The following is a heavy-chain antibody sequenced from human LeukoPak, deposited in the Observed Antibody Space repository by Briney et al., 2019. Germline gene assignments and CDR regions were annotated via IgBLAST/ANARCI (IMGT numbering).Heavy chain of an antibody. V-gene: IGHV1-8*02. CDR1: GYTFTSYD. Sequence: ASVKVSCKASGYTFTSYDINWVRQATGQGLEWMGWMNPNSGNTGYAQKFQGRVTMTRNTSISTAYMELSSLRSEDTAVYYCARGRYSSSWYRGDYYYYYMDVWGKGTTVTISS. CDR2: MNPNSGNT. J-gene: IGHJ6*03. D-gene: IGHD6-13*01. CDR3: ARGRYSSSWYRGDYYYYYMDV.